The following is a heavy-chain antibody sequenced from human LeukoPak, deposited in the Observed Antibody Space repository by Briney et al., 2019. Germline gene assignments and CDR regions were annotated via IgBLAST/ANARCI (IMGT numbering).Heavy chain of an antibody. J-gene: IGHJ3*02. CDR3: VLGYCSGGSCYSGYDAFDI. V-gene: IGHV3-21*01. D-gene: IGHD2-15*01. CDR1: GLTFSSYS. Sequence: RSGGSLRLSCAASGLTFSSYSMNWVRQAPGKGLEWVSSISSSSSYIYYADSVKGRFTISRDNAKNSLYLQMNSLRAEDTAVYYCVLGYCSGGSCYSGYDAFDIWGQGTMVTVSS. CDR2: ISSSSSYI.